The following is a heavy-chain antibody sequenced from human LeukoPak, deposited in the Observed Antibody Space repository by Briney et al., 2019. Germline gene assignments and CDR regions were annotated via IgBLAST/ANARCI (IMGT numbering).Heavy chain of an antibody. CDR3: AREGIEGIAGY. J-gene: IGHJ4*02. CDR1: GASISSGSYY. CDR2: IYTSGST. D-gene: IGHD6-13*01. V-gene: IGHV4-61*02. Sequence: PSQTLSLTCTVSGASISSGSYYWSWIRQPAGKGLEWIGRIYTSGSTNYNPSLKSRVTISVDTSKNQFSLKLSSVTAADTAVYYCAREGIEGIAGYWGQGTLVTVSS.